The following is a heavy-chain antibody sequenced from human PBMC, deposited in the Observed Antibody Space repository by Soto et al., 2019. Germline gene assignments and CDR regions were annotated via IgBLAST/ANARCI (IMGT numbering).Heavy chain of an antibody. V-gene: IGHV3-23*01. J-gene: IGHJ4*02. D-gene: IGHD6-13*01. CDR2: ISGTGGST. Sequence: GGSLRLSCAASGFIFSDYAMSWVRQAPGEGLEWVSTISGTGGSTYSADSVKGRFTISRDTSKNTLYLQMDSLRAADTAVYYCAKGGDTRSWSEFDSWGQGTLSTV. CDR3: AKGGDTRSWSEFDS. CDR1: GFIFSDYA.